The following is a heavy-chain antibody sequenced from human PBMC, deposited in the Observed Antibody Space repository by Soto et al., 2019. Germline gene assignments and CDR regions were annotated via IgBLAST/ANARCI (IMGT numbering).Heavy chain of an antibody. CDR2: MSYSGST. D-gene: IGHD1-1*01. V-gene: IGHV4-39*01. J-gene: IGHJ4*02. CDR3: ARQDNTGTYQGFDY. Sequence: QLQLQESGPGLVKPSETLSLTCTVSGGSISTTNYYWAWIRQPPGKGLEWIGSMSYSGSTYYNSSRRSRVPMSVDTSKNQFSLKVSSVTAADTAVYSCARQDNTGTYQGFDYWGQGTLVTVSS. CDR1: GGSISTTNYY.